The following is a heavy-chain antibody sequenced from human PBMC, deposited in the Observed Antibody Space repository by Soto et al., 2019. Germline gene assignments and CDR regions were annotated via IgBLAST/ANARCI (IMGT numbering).Heavy chain of an antibody. D-gene: IGHD3-3*01. CDR1: GFTFSSYG. V-gene: IGHV3-33*01. J-gene: IGHJ6*02. CDR3: ARGPYYDFWSGYSPYYYYGMDV. CDR2: IWYDGSNK. Sequence: QVQLVESGGGVVQPGRSLRLSCAASGFTFSSYGMHWVRQAPGKGLEWVAVIWYDGSNKYYADSVKGRFTISRDNSKNTLYLQRNSLRAEDTAVYYCARGPYYDFWSGYSPYYYYGMDVWGQGTTVTVSS.